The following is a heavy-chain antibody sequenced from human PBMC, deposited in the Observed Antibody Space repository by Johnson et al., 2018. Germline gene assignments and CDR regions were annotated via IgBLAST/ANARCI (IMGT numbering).Heavy chain of an antibody. CDR3: AREPYHYGEYHYYGMDV. V-gene: IGHV3-21*01. J-gene: IGHJ6*02. D-gene: IGHD4-17*01. CDR2: ISSSSSTI. Sequence: EVQLLESGGGLVKPGGSLRLSCAASGFTFSSSSMNWVRQAPGKGLEWVSSISSSSSTIYYADSVKGRFTISRDNAKKSRYLQINSLRDEETAEYHCAREPYHYGEYHYYGMDVWGQGTTVTVSS. CDR1: GFTFSSSS.